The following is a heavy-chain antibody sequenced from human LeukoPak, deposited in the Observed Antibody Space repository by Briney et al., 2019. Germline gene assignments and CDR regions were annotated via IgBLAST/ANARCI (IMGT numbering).Heavy chain of an antibody. CDR2: ISSSSSYI. V-gene: IGHV3-21*01. D-gene: IGHD3-10*01. CDR3: ARGDGATPPDAFDI. CDR1: GFTFSSYS. J-gene: IGHJ3*02. Sequence: GSLRLSCAASGFTFSSYSMNWVRQAPGKGLQWVSSISSSSSYIYYADSVKGRFTISRDNAKNSLYLQMNSLRGEDTAVYCCARGDGATPPDAFDIWGQGTMVTVSP.